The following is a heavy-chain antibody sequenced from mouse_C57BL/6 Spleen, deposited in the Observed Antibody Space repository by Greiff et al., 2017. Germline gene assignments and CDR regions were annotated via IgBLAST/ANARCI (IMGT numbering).Heavy chain of an antibody. CDR2: IHPNSGST. CDR3: ARPGPAGAMDY. Sequence: QVQLQQSGPELVKPGASVKLSCKASGYTFTSYWMHWVKQRPGQGLEWIGMIHPNSGSTNYNEKFKSKATLTVDKSSSTAYMQLSSLTSEDSAVYYCARPGPAGAMDYWGQGTSVTVSS. V-gene: IGHV1-64*01. J-gene: IGHJ4*01. CDR1: GYTFTSYW.